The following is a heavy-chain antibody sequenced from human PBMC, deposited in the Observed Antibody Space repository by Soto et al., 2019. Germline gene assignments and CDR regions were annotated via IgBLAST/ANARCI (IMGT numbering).Heavy chain of an antibody. V-gene: IGHV1-18*01. J-gene: IGHJ4*02. Sequence: QIPLLQSGAEVKKPGASVKVTCKASGYTFRNFGISWVRQAPGQGLEWMGWISAYNANANYAQKFQGRLTMTADTATSTAYMDLRSLRSDDTAVYYCARENSYFDYWGQGTLVTVSS. CDR3: ARENSYFDY. CDR1: GYTFRNFG. CDR2: ISAYNANA.